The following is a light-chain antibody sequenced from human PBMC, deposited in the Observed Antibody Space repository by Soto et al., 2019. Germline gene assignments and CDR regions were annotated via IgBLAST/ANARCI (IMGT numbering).Light chain of an antibody. CDR3: QQYGSSLPFT. J-gene: IGKJ3*01. CDR1: QSVSSSY. Sequence: EIVLTQSPGTLSLSPGERATLSCRASQSVSSSYLAWYQQKPGQAPRLLIYGASSRATGIPDSFSGSGSGTDFTLTISRLEPDDFAVYYCQQYGSSLPFTFGPGTKVDI. CDR2: GAS. V-gene: IGKV3-20*01.